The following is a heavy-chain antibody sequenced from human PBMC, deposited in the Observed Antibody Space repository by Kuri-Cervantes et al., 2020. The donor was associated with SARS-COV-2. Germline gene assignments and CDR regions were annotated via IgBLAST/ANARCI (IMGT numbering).Heavy chain of an antibody. J-gene: IGHJ3*01. CDR2: IYTSGST. Sequence: SETPSLTCTVSGGSISSYYWSWIRQPAGKGLEWIGRIYTSGSTNYNPSLKSRVTMSVDTSKNQFSLKLTSVTAADTAVYYCARASTSIYGVLIALFSSNAFDVWGQGTMVTVSS. CDR3: ARASTSIYGVLIALFSSNAFDV. CDR1: GGSISSYY. D-gene: IGHD3-3*02. V-gene: IGHV4-4*07.